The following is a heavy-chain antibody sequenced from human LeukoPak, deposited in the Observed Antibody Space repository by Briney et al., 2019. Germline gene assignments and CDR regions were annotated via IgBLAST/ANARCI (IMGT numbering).Heavy chain of an antibody. CDR1: GGSISSGGYS. CDR3: ARETRGWFDP. V-gene: IGHV4-30-2*01. CDR2: IYHSGST. D-gene: IGHD3-16*01. Sequence: SQTLSLTCAVSGGSISSGGYSWSWIRQPPGKGLEWIGYIYHSGSTYYNPSLKSRVTISVDRSKNQFSLKLSSVIAADTAVYYCARETRGWFDPWGQGTLVTVSS. J-gene: IGHJ5*02.